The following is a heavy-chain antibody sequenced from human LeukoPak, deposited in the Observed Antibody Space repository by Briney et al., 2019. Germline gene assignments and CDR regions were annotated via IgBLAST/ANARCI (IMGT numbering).Heavy chain of an antibody. D-gene: IGHD3-10*01. Sequence: GGSLRLSCAASGFTFSSYGMHWVRQAPGKGLEWVAFIRYDGSNKYYADSVKGRFTISRDNSKNTLYLQMNSLRAEDTAVYYCAKSADRYYGSDPLDYWGQGTLVTVSS. CDR3: AKSADRYYGSDPLDY. CDR1: GFTFSSYG. J-gene: IGHJ4*02. CDR2: IRYDGSNK. V-gene: IGHV3-30*02.